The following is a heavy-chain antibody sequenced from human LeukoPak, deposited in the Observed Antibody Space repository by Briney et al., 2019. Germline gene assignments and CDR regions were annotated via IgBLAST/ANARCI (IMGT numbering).Heavy chain of an antibody. J-gene: IGHJ4*02. CDR3: AKAPALPSRYSSGWYYFDY. V-gene: IGHV3-30-3*01. Sequence: GRSLRLSCAASGFTFSSYAMHWVRQAPGKGLEWVAVISYDGSNKYYADSVKGRFTISRDNAKNSLYLQMNSLRAEDTAVYYCAKAPALPSRYSSGWYYFDYWGQGTLVTVSS. CDR1: GFTFSSYA. CDR2: ISYDGSNK. D-gene: IGHD6-19*01.